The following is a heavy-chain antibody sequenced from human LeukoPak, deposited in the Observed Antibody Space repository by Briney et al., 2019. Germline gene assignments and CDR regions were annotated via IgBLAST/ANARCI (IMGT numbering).Heavy chain of an antibody. D-gene: IGHD3-22*01. CDR3: ATPHDATAYYYDSSGYFY. CDR1: GYTFTGYY. Sequence: ASVKVSCKASGYTFTGYYIHWVRQAPGQGLEWMGWINPKSGGANYAQKFQGRVTMTRDTSITTAYLQWSSLKASDTAMYYCATPHDATAYYYDSSGYFYWGQGTLVTVSS. V-gene: IGHV1-2*02. J-gene: IGHJ4*02. CDR2: INPKSGGA.